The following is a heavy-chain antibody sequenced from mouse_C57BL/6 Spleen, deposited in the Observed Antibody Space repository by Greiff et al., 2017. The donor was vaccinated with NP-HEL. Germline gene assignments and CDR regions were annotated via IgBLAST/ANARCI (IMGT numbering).Heavy chain of an antibody. D-gene: IGHD2-3*01. Sequence: VQLQQSGPELVKPGASVKISCKASGYAFSSSWMNWVKQRPGKGLEWIGRIYPGDGDTNYNGKFKGKATLTADKSSSTAYMQLSSLTSEDSAVYCCAREGDGSHYYAMDYWGQGTSVTVSS. J-gene: IGHJ4*01. CDR1: GYAFSSSW. V-gene: IGHV1-82*01. CDR2: IYPGDGDT. CDR3: AREGDGSHYYAMDY.